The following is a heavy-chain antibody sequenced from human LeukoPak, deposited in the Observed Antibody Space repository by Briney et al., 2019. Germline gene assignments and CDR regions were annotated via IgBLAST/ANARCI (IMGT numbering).Heavy chain of an antibody. D-gene: IGHD1-1*01. CDR3: TRDLGLEPLDY. J-gene: IGHJ4*02. CDR1: GFTFGDYA. CDR2: IRSKAYGGTT. Sequence: SGGSLRLSCTASGFTFGDYAMSWIRQAPGKGLEWVGFIRSKAYGGTTEYAASVKGRFTISRDDSKSIAYLQMNSLKTEDTAVYYCTRDLGLEPLDYWGQGTLVTVSS. V-gene: IGHV3-49*03.